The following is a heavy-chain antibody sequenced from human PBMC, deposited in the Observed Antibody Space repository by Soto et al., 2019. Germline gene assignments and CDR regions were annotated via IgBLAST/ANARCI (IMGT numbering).Heavy chain of an antibody. V-gene: IGHV1-18*01. CDR3: ARGGYYDSSGARNYYFYGMNV. D-gene: IGHD3-22*01. CDR2: ISPYDGYT. Sequence: QVQLVQSGAEVKKPGAPVKVSCKASGYTFASYGINWVRQAPGQGLEWLGWISPYDGYTHYAQILQGRVSMTTDTSTKTAYMELRSLRSDDTAMYYCARGGYYDSSGARNYYFYGMNVWGQGTTVTVSS. J-gene: IGHJ6*02. CDR1: GYTFASYG.